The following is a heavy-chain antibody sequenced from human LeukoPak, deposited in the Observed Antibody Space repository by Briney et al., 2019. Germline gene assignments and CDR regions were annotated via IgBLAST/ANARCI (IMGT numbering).Heavy chain of an antibody. Sequence: GRSLRLSCAASGFTFSSYEMNWVRKAPGKGLEWVSYISSSGSTIYYADSVKGRFTISRDNAKNSLYLQMNSLRAEDTAVYYCAELGITMIGGVWGKGTTVTISS. D-gene: IGHD3-10*02. J-gene: IGHJ6*04. CDR2: ISSSGSTI. CDR1: GFTFSSYE. CDR3: AELGITMIGGV. V-gene: IGHV3-48*03.